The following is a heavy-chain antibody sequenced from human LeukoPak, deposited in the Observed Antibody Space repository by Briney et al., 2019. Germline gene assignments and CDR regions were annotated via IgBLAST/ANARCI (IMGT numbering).Heavy chain of an antibody. CDR1: GGSISSYY. V-gene: IGHV4-34*01. D-gene: IGHD3-22*01. Sequence: KPSETLSLTCTVSGGSISSYYWSWIRQPPGKGLEWIGEINHSGSTNYNPSLKSRVTISVDTSKNQFSLKLSSVTAADTAVYYCAGRGYYDSSGDYSVDYWGQGTLVTVSS. CDR2: INHSGST. CDR3: AGRGYYDSSGDYSVDY. J-gene: IGHJ4*02.